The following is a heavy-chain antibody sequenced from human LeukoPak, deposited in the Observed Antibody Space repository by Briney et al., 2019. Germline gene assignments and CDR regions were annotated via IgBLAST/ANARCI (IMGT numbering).Heavy chain of an antibody. CDR2: IFYSGNT. CDR1: GVYISSYY. CDR3: ARLAAISGSDYPDD. J-gene: IGHJ4*02. Sequence: SETLSLTCTVSGVYISSYYWSWIRQPPGKGLEWIGYIFYSGNTIYNPSLRSRVTISADTSKNHFSLRLRSVTAADTAVYYCARLAAISGSDYPDDWGQGTLVTVSS. V-gene: IGHV4-59*08. D-gene: IGHD1-26*01.